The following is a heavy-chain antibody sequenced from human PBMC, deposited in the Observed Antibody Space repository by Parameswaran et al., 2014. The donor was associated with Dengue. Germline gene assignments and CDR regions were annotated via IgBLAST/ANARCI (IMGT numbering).Heavy chain of an antibody. V-gene: IGHV1-69*01. D-gene: IGHD3-10*01. CDR2: IIPIFGTA. J-gene: IGHJ6*02. Sequence: WVRQAPGQGLEWMGGIIPIFGTANYAQKFQGRVTITADESTSTAYMELSSLRSEDTAVYYCARVNGSGSYYYYYGMDVWGQGTTVTVSS. CDR3: ARVNGSGSYYYYYGMDV.